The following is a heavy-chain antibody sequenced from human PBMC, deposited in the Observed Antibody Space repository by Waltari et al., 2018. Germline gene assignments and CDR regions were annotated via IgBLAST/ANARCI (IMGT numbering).Heavy chain of an antibody. D-gene: IGHD1-26*01. CDR3: ARMGGRVRGFDY. CDR2: IYYSGST. CDR1: GGSISSYY. Sequence: QVQLQESGPGLVKPSETLSLTCTVSGGSISSYYWSWIRQPPGKGLEWIGYIYYSGSTNYNPSLKSRVTISVDTSKNQFSLKLSSVTAADTAVYYCARMGGRVRGFDYWGQGTLVTVSS. V-gene: IGHV4-59*01. J-gene: IGHJ4*02.